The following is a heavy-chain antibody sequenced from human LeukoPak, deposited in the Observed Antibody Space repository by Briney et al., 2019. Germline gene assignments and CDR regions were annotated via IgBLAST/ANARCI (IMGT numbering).Heavy chain of an antibody. J-gene: IGHJ3*02. Sequence: GGSLRLSCAGSGXSFSDYYMAWVRQTPGKGLRRVSFFDRGRDGKAHADSVEGRFTSSRDNDKNSLYLLMNSLTADDTAVYYCARELGSSRAFDIWGQGTMVTVSS. D-gene: IGHD2-15*01. CDR3: ARELGSSRAFDI. CDR2: FDRGRDGK. CDR1: GXSFSDYY. V-gene: IGHV3-11*01.